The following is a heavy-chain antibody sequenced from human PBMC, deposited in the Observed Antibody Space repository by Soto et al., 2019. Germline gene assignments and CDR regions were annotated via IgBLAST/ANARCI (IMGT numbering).Heavy chain of an antibody. Sequence: ASVKVSCKASGYTFTGSHMHWVRQAPGQGLEWMGWINPNSGVTNYAQKFQGWVTLTRDTSISTAYMELTRLRSDDTAVYYCARGDTTTPPSSPWGQGTLVTVSS. CDR2: INPNSGVT. V-gene: IGHV1-2*04. CDR3: ARGDTTTPPSSP. CDR1: GYTFTGSH. J-gene: IGHJ4*02.